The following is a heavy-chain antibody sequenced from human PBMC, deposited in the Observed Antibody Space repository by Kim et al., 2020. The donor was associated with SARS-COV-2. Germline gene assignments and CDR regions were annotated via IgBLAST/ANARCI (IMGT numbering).Heavy chain of an antibody. D-gene: IGHD3-22*01. CDR2: ISSSGSTI. Sequence: GGSLRLSCAASGFTFSDYYMSWIRQAPGKGLEWVSYISSSGSTIYYADSVKGRFTISRDNAKNSLYLQMNSLRAEDTAVYYCAREPLAVYYYDSSGSGAFDIWGQGTMVTVSS. V-gene: IGHV3-11*01. CDR1: GFTFSDYY. J-gene: IGHJ3*02. CDR3: AREPLAVYYYDSSGSGAFDI.